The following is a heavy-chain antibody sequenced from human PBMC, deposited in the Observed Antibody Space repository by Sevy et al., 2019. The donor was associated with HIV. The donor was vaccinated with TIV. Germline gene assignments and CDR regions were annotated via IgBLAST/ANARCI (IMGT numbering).Heavy chain of an antibody. J-gene: IGHJ6*03. CDR1: GFTFDDYG. V-gene: IGHV3-20*04. CDR3: ARARGYSYGYIYYYYMDV. Sequence: GGSLRLSCAASGFTFDDYGMSWVRQAPGKGLEWVSGINWNGGSTGYADSVKGRFTISRDNAKNSLYLQMNSLRAEDTALYYCARARGYSYGYIYYYYMDVWGKGTTVTVSS. D-gene: IGHD5-18*01. CDR2: INWNGGST.